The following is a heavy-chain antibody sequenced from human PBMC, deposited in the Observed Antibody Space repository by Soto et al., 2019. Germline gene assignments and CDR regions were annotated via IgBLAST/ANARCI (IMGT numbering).Heavy chain of an antibody. CDR1: GCSFDDNN. CDR2: INWKSDI. CDR3: AISQDRGGRTTFIY. J-gene: IGHJ4*02. Sequence: CRGVTYSVSGCSFDDNNKHWVRQAPEKGLEWVSGINWKSDIGYADSVKGRFTISRDNAENSLYLQMNSPRAEDTALYYCAISQDRGGRTTFIYWGQGTQVTVS. V-gene: IGHV3-9*01. D-gene: IGHD3-16*01.